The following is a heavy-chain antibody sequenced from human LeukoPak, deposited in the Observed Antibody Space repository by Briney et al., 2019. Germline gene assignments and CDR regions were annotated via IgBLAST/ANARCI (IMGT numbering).Heavy chain of an antibody. CDR3: ARSFLAPYYYYYMDV. V-gene: IGHV1-18*01. CDR1: GYTFTSYG. D-gene: IGHD3-3*02. J-gene: IGHJ6*03. Sequence: ASVKVSCKASGYTFTSYGISWVRQAPGQGLEWMGWISAYNGNTNYAQKLQGRVTMTTDPSTSTAYMELRSLRSDDTAVYYCARSFLAPYYYYYMDVWGKGTTVTVSS. CDR2: ISAYNGNT.